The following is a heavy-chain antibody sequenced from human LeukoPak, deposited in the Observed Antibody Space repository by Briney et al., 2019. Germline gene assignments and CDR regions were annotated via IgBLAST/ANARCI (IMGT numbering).Heavy chain of an antibody. J-gene: IGHJ6*02. CDR2: ISSSSSTI. CDR3: ARGNRWLVFYYYGMDV. D-gene: IGHD6-19*01. V-gene: IGHV3-48*01. Sequence: PGGSLRLSCAASGFTLSSYSMNWVRQAPGKGLEWVSYISSSSSTIYYAESVKGRFTISRDNAKNSLYLQMNSLRAEDTAVYYCARGNRWLVFYYYGMDVWGQGTTVTVSS. CDR1: GFTLSSYS.